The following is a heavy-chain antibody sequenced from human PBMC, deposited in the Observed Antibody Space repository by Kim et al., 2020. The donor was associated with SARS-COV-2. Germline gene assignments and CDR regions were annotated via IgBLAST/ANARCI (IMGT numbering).Heavy chain of an antibody. Sequence: SETLSLTCAVYGGSFSGYYWSWIRQPPGKGLEWIGEINHSGSTNYNPSLKSRVTISVDTSKNQFSLKLSSVTAADTAVYYCARGFVAAAANNWFDPWGQGTLVTVSS. CDR3: ARGFVAAAANNWFDP. CDR2: INHSGST. D-gene: IGHD6-13*01. J-gene: IGHJ5*02. V-gene: IGHV4-34*01. CDR1: GGSFSGYY.